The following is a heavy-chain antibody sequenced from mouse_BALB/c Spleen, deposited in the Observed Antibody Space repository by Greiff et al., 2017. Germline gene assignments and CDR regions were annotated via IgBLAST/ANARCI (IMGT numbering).Heavy chain of an antibody. CDR1: GFSLTGYG. Sequence: VQLQQSGPGLVAPSQSLSITCTVSGFSLTGYGVNWVRQPPGKGLEWLGMIWGDGSTDYNSALKSRLSISKDNSKSQVFLKMNSLQTDDTARYYCATHRYDGWFAYWGQGTLVTVSA. CDR3: ATHRYDGWFAY. J-gene: IGHJ3*01. CDR2: IWGDGST. V-gene: IGHV2-6-7*01. D-gene: IGHD2-14*01.